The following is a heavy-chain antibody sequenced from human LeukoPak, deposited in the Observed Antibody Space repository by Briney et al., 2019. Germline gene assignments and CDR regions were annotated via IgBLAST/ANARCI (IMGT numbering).Heavy chain of an antibody. Sequence: SETLSLTCAVYGGSFGGYYWSWIRQPPGKGLEWIGEINHSGSTNYNPSLKSRVTMSVDTSKNQFSLKLSSVTAADTAVYYCARGDILTGHQPPDYWGQGTLVTVSS. CDR3: ARGDILTGHQPPDY. J-gene: IGHJ4*02. V-gene: IGHV4-34*01. D-gene: IGHD3-9*01. CDR1: GGSFGGYY. CDR2: INHSGST.